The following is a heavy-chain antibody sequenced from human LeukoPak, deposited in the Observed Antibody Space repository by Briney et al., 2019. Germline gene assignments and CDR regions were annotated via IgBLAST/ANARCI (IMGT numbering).Heavy chain of an antibody. J-gene: IGHJ4*02. CDR1: RNTLTSYY. CDR2: INPNSGCT. CDR3: ARSLAGSYSFDY. D-gene: IGHD1-26*01. V-gene: IGHV1-2*02. Sequence: GASVKVSFQGSRNTLTSYYIHWVRQAPGQDLEWMGWINPNSGCTNYSQKFQGRVTMTSDTSISTAYMELSRLRTDDTAVYYCARSLAGSYSFDYWGQGTLVTVSS.